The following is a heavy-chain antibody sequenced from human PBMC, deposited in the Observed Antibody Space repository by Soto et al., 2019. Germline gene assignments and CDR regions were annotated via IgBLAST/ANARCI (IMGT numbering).Heavy chain of an antibody. D-gene: IGHD5-18*01. CDR2: ISSSSSYT. CDR1: GFTFSDYY. CDR3: ARDRGYSYEGPVDY. J-gene: IGHJ4*02. V-gene: IGHV3-11*05. Sequence: GGSLRLSCAASGFTFSDYYMSWIRQAPGKGLEWVSYISSSSSYTNYADSVKGRFTISRDNAKNSLYLQMNSLRAEDTAVYYCARDRGYSYEGPVDYWGQGTLVTVSS.